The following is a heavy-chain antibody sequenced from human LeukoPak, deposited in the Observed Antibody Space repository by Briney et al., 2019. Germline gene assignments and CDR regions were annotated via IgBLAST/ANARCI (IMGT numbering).Heavy chain of an antibody. J-gene: IGHJ4*02. V-gene: IGHV3-30*01. Sequence: GGSLRLSCAASGFTFSSYAMHWVRQAPGKGLEWVAVISYDGSNKYYADSVKGRFTISRDNSKNTLYLQMNSLRAEDTAVYYCARDAISGVVTMNFDYWGQGTLVTVSS. CDR2: ISYDGSNK. D-gene: IGHD3-3*01. CDR1: GFTFSSYA. CDR3: ARDAISGVVTMNFDY.